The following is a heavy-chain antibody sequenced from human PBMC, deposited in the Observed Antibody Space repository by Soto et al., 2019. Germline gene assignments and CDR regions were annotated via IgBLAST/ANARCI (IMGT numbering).Heavy chain of an antibody. CDR2: ISAYNGNT. CDR3: TRRVVAAAGTDYFDY. CDR1: GYTFTSYG. J-gene: IGHJ4*02. Sequence: DSVKVSCKASGYTFTSYGISWVRQARGQGLEWMGWISAYNGNTNYAQRLQGRVTMTTDTSTGTAYMELRSLRSDDTAVYYCTRRVVAAAGTDYFDYWGQGTLVTVSS. V-gene: IGHV1-18*04. D-gene: IGHD6-13*01.